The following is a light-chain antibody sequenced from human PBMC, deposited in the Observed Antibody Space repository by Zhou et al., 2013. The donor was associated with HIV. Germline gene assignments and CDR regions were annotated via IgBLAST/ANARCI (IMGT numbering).Light chain of an antibody. V-gene: IGKV3-20*01. Sequence: EIVLTQSPGTLSLSPGERATLSCRASQSVSSYLAWYQQKPGQAPRLLIYGASNRATGIPDRFSGSGSGTDFTLTISRLEPEDFAVYYCQQYGSSPPTFGQGPRWKSN. CDR2: GAS. CDR1: QSVSSY. CDR3: QQYGSSPPT. J-gene: IGKJ1*01.